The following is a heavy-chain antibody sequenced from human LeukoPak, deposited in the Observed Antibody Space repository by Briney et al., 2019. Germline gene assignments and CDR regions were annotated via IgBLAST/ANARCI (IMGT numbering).Heavy chain of an antibody. CDR1: GGSISSGSYY. CDR2: IYISGST. Sequence: PSETLSLTCTVSGGSISSGSYYWSWIRQPAGKGLEWIGRIYISGSTNYNPSLKSRVTISVDTSKNQFSLKLSSVTAADTAVYYCARVTRIAAAGTIWFDPWGQGTLVTVSS. J-gene: IGHJ5*02. V-gene: IGHV4-61*02. CDR3: ARVTRIAAAGTIWFDP. D-gene: IGHD6-13*01.